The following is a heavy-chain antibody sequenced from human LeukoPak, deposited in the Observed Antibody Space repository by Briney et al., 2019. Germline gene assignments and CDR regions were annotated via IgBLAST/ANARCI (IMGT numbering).Heavy chain of an antibody. CDR1: GYTFTGYY. V-gene: IGHV1-2*02. CDR3: ARGYMVRGVITPVDY. J-gene: IGHJ4*02. Sequence: ASVKVSYKASGYTFTGYYMHWVRQAPGQGLEWMGWINPNSGGTNYAQKFQGRVTMTRDTSISTAYMELSRLRSDDTAVYYCARGYMVRGVITPVDYWGQGTLVTVSS. D-gene: IGHD3-10*01. CDR2: INPNSGGT.